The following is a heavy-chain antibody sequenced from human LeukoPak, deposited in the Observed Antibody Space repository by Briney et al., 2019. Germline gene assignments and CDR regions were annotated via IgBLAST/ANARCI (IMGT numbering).Heavy chain of an antibody. V-gene: IGHV3-23*01. Sequence: GRSLRLSCAASGFTFSSYAMSWGRQAPGQGLEWVSASSGSGGSTYYADSVKGRFTISRDNSKNTLYLQMNSLRAEDTAVYYCACDILTGYYKGSDAFDIWGQGTMVTVSS. CDR3: ACDILTGYYKGSDAFDI. J-gene: IGHJ3*02. CDR2: SSGSGGST. D-gene: IGHD3-9*01. CDR1: GFTFSSYA.